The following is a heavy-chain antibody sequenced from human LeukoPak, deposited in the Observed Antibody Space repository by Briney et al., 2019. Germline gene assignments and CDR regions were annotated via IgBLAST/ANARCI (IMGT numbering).Heavy chain of an antibody. V-gene: IGHV1-2*04. CDR1: GYTFTGYY. CDR2: INPNSGGT. D-gene: IGHD3-9*01. CDR3: ARSYYDILTGYYYYFDY. J-gene: IGHJ4*02. Sequence: ASVKVSCKASGYTFTGYYMHWVRQAPGQGLEWMGWINPNSGGTNYAQKFQGWVTMTRDTSISTAYMELSRLRSDDAAVYYCARSYYDILTGYYYYFDYWGQGTLVTVSS.